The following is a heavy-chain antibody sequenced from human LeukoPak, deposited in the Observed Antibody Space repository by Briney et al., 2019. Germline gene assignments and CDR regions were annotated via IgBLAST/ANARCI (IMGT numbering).Heavy chain of an antibody. Sequence: GGSLRLSCAASGFTFSSYWMNWARQAPGKGLEWVASINHNGNVNYYVDSVKGRFTISRDNAKNSLYLQVSNLRAEDTAVYFCARGGGLDVWGQGATVTVSS. CDR2: INHNGNVN. D-gene: IGHD3-16*01. J-gene: IGHJ6*02. CDR1: GFTFSSYW. V-gene: IGHV3-7*03. CDR3: ARGGGLDV.